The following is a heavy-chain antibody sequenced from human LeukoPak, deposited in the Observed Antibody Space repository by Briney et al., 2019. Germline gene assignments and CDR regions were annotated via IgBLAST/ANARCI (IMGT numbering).Heavy chain of an antibody. CDR3: ARRRGRYSSSRRIYYYYGMDV. J-gene: IGHJ6*02. Sequence: SETLSLTCAVYGGSFSGDYWSWIRQPPGKGLEWIGEIDHSGSTNYNPSLKSRVTISVDTSKNQFSLRLSSVTAADTAVYYCARRRGRYSSSRRIYYYYGMDVWGQGTTVTVSS. CDR1: GGSFSGDY. D-gene: IGHD6-6*01. V-gene: IGHV4-34*01. CDR2: IDHSGST.